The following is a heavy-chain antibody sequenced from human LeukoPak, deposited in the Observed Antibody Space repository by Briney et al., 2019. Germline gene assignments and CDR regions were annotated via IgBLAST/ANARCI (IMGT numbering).Heavy chain of an antibody. CDR3: ARHPYSSGWSLYYYYYMDV. J-gene: IGHJ6*03. D-gene: IGHD6-19*01. Sequence: PSETLSLTCTVSGGSISSYYWSWIRQPPGKGLEWIGYIYYSGSTNYNPSLKSRVTISVDTSKNQFSLKLSSVTAADTAVYYCARHPYSSGWSLYYYYYMDVWGKGTTVTVSS. CDR2: IYYSGST. V-gene: IGHV4-59*08. CDR1: GGSISSYY.